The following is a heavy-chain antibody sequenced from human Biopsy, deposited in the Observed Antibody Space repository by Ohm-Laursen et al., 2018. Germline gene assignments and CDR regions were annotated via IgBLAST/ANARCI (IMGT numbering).Heavy chain of an antibody. CDR2: MIPSSGKT. Sequence: GATVKISCKASGYSFSTYDVNWVRQARGQGLEWMGWMIPSSGKTGYAQRFQGRVTLTMNTSISTAYMELSGLRSEDTAVYFCARGYSRRVSIFKASIYWFDTWGQRTLVTVSS. CDR1: GYSFSTYD. J-gene: IGHJ5*02. D-gene: IGHD6-6*01. V-gene: IGHV1-8*01. CDR3: ARGYSRRVSIFKASIYWFDT.